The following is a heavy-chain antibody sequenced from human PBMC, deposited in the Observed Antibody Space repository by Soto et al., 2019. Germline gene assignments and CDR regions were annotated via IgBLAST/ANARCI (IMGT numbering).Heavy chain of an antibody. J-gene: IGHJ4*02. D-gene: IGHD3-10*01. Sequence: PSETLSLTCTVSGGPVSSGSDYWSWIRQPPGKGLEWIGYIYYSGSTNYNPSLKSRATISVDTSKNQFSLKLSSVTAADTAVYYCARNYGPGYTFDYWGQGTLVTVSS. CDR1: GGPVSSGSDY. CDR3: ARNYGPGYTFDY. CDR2: IYYSGST. V-gene: IGHV4-61*01.